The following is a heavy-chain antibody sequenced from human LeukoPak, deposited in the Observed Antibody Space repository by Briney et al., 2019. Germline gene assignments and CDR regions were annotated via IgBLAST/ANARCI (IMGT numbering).Heavy chain of an antibody. Sequence: GRSLRLSCAASGFTFRNYGMHWVRQAPGKGLEWVAVIWYDGSNKYYADSVEGRFTISRDNSKNTLFLQTNSLRADDTAVYYCASGRQYNTAWYFDYWGQGTLVTVSS. D-gene: IGHD1-14*01. J-gene: IGHJ4*02. V-gene: IGHV3-33*01. CDR3: ASGRQYNTAWYFDY. CDR2: IWYDGSNK. CDR1: GFTFRNYG.